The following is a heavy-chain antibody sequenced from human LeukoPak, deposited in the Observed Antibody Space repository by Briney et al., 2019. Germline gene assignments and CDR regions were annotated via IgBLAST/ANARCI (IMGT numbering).Heavy chain of an antibody. Sequence: SETLSLTCTVSGGSISSYYWSWIRQPAGKGLEWIGRIYTSGSTNYNPSLKRRVTMSVDTSKNQFSLKLSSVTAADTAVYYCARAPPQWLVQGAFDIWGPGTMVTVSS. V-gene: IGHV4-4*07. CDR1: GGSISSYY. D-gene: IGHD6-19*01. CDR3: ARAPPQWLVQGAFDI. CDR2: IYTSGST. J-gene: IGHJ3*02.